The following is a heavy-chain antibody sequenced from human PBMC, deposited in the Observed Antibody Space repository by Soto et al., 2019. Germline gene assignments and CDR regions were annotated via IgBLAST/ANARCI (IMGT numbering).Heavy chain of an antibody. CDR2: ISGSGGST. CDR3: AKNAKAARMLHYFAY. D-gene: IGHD6-6*01. CDR1: GFTFSSYA. V-gene: IGHV3-23*01. Sequence: GGSLRLSCAASGFTFSSYAMSWVRQAPGKGLEWVSAISGSGGSTYYADSVKGRFTISRDNSKNTLYLQMNSLRAEDTAVHYCAKNAKAARMLHYFAYWGQGTLVTVSS. J-gene: IGHJ4*02.